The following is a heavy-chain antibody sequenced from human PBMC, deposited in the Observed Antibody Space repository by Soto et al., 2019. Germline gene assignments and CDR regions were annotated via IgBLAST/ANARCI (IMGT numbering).Heavy chain of an antibody. CDR2: IYPGVSDT. V-gene: IGHV5-51*01. CDR1: GYRFTSYW. D-gene: IGHD1-1*01. CDR3: ARQETTYYYYYGMDV. Sequence: GESLKISCKGSGYRFTSYWIGWVRQMPGKGLEWMGIIYPGVSDTRYSPSFQGQVTISADKSISTAYLQWSSLKASDTAMYYCARQETTYYYYYGMDVWGQGTTVNVS. J-gene: IGHJ6*02.